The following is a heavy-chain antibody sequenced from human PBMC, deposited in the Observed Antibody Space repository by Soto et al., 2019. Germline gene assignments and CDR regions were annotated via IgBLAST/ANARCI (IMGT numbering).Heavy chain of an antibody. CDR1: GGSISSGDYY. V-gene: IGHV4-30-4*01. Sequence: QVQLQESGPGLVKPSQTLSLTCTVSGGSISSGDYYWSWIRQPPGKGLEWIGYIYYSRSTYYHPSLKSRVTISVDTSKNQFSLKLSSVTAADTAVYYGARERDVVVAPRYFDLWGRGTLVTVSS. CDR3: ARERDVVVAPRYFDL. D-gene: IGHD3-22*01. CDR2: IYYSRST. J-gene: IGHJ2*01.